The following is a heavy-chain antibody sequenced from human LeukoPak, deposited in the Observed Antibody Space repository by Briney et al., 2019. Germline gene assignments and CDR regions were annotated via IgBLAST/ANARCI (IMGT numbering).Heavy chain of an antibody. CDR1: GFTFCSYS. D-gene: IGHD1-26*01. V-gene: IGHV3-21*01. Sequence: GGSLRLSCAASGFTFCSYSMNWVRQAPGKGLEWVSSISSSSSYIYYADSVKGRFTISRDNAKNSLYLQMNSLRAEDTAVYYCARERASTAAFDIWGQGTMVTVSS. J-gene: IGHJ3*02. CDR3: ARERASTAAFDI. CDR2: ISSSSSYI.